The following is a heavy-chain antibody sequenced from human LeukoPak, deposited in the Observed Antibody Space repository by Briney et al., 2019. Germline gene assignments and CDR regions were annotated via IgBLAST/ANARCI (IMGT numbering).Heavy chain of an antibody. D-gene: IGHD2-21*02. J-gene: IGHJ1*01. CDR3: TSWGDTTAEYFQR. V-gene: IGHV3-74*01. Sequence: GGSLRLSCAASGLTFSSHWMHWVRQAPGKGLVWVSRITNDGSSTTYADSVKGRFTISRDNAQNSMYLQMNSLRVEGTAVYYCTSWGDTTAEYFQRWGQGTLVTVSS. CDR1: GLTFSSHW. CDR2: ITNDGSST.